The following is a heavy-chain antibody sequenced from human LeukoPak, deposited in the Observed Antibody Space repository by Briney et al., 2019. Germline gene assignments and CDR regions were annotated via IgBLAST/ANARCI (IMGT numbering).Heavy chain of an antibody. J-gene: IGHJ3*02. CDR2: IYYSGST. CDR3: AREGSDAFDI. CDR1: GGSISSYY. V-gene: IGHV4-59*01. Sequence: SETLSLTCTVSGGSISSYYWSWIRQPPGKGREWIGYIYYSGSTNYNPSLKSRVTISVDTSKNQFSLKLSSVTAADTAVYYCAREGSDAFDIWGQGTMLTVSS.